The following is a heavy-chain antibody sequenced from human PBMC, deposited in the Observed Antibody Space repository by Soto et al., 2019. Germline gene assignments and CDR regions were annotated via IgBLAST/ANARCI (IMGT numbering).Heavy chain of an antibody. V-gene: IGHV1-3*01. CDR2: INAGNGNT. J-gene: IGHJ3*02. CDR1: GYTFTSYA. Sequence: ASVKVSCKASGYTFTSYAMHWVRQAPGQRLEWMGWINAGNGNTKYSQKFQGRVTITRDTSASTAYMELSSLRSEDTAVYYCARALVTFGGVIVEDAFDIWRQGTMVTVSS. CDR3: ARALVTFGGVIVEDAFDI. D-gene: IGHD3-16*02.